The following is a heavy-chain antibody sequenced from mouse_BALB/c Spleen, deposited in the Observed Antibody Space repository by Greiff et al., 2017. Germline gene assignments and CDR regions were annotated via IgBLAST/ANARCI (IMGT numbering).Heavy chain of an antibody. CDR2: INPSSGYT. V-gene: IGHV1-4*02. Sequence: VQLQQSAAELARPGASVKMSCKASGYTFTSYTMHWVKQRPGQGLEWIGYINPSSGYTEYNQKFKDKTTLTADKSSSTAYMQLSSLTSEDSAVYYCAGARDYYGSSRYAMDYWGQGTSVTVSS. J-gene: IGHJ4*01. CDR1: GYTFTSYT. CDR3: AGARDYYGSSRYAMDY. D-gene: IGHD1-1*01.